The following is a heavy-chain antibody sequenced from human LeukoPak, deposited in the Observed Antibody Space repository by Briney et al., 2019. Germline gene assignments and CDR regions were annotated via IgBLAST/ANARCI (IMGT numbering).Heavy chain of an antibody. CDR1: GGSISSGGYY. V-gene: IGHV4-31*03. CDR2: IYYSGST. CDR3: ARAGGFFSPFGY. Sequence: SETLSLTCTVSGGSISSGGYYWSWIRQHPGKGLEWIGYIYYSGSTYYNPSLKSRVTISVDTSKNQFSLKLSSVTAADTAVYYRARAGGFFSPFGYWGQGTLVTVSS. J-gene: IGHJ4*02. D-gene: IGHD3-16*01.